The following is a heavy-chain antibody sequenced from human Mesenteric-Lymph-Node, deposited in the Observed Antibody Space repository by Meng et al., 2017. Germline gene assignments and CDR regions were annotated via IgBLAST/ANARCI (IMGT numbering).Heavy chain of an antibody. V-gene: IGHV3-30*02. CDR2: VWHDGSII. J-gene: IGHJ4*02. D-gene: IGHD2-2*01. CDR1: GFSFSNYG. Sequence: GESLKISCAASGFSFSNYGMHWVRQAPGKGLEWLAFVWHDGSIIRYAESVKGRFTISRDNAKKTLALQMNSLRAEDTAVYYCAKDQCRTTTSCYVDYWGQGTLVTVSS. CDR3: AKDQCRTTTSCYVDY.